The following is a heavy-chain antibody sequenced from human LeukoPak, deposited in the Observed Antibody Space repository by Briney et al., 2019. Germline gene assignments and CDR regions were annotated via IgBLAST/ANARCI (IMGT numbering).Heavy chain of an antibody. CDR2: IYYSGST. D-gene: IGHD2-2*01. Sequence: SETLSLTCTVSGGSISSYYWGWIRQPPGKGLEWIGYIYYSGSTNYNPSLKSRVTISVDTSKNQFSLKLSSVTAADTAVYYCARGVPIVVVPADNFDYWGQGTLVTVSS. J-gene: IGHJ4*02. CDR3: ARGVPIVVVPADNFDY. V-gene: IGHV4-59*12. CDR1: GGSISSYY.